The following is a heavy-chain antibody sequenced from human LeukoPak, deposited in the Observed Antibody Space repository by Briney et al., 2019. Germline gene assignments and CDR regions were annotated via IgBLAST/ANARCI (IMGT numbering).Heavy chain of an antibody. CDR3: AKGRRAPLVGTTTKSWLDY. D-gene: IGHD1-26*01. CDR2: ISDSGGRT. V-gene: IGHV3-23*01. CDR1: GFSFSSHG. Sequence: PGGSLRLSCAGSGFSFSSHGMNWVRQAPGKGLEWVSTISDSGGRTNYADSVKGRFTISRDSSKNTLYLQMNNLRAEDTAVYYCAKGRRAPLVGTTTKSWLDYWGQGTLVTVSS. J-gene: IGHJ4*02.